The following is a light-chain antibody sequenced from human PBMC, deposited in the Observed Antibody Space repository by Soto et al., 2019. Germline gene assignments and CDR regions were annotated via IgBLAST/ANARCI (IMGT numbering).Light chain of an antibody. J-gene: IGKJ5*01. CDR1: QSLLHITGETF. CDR2: EVS. Sequence: DVVMTQTPLSLSVAPGQPASISCKSSQSLLHITGETFLFWYLQKPGQSPQLLIYEVSTRVYGVPDRFSGSGSGTDFTLEISRVETDDVGIYYCMQSTKLPPTFGQGTRLGIE. V-gene: IGKV2D-29*02. CDR3: MQSTKLPPT.